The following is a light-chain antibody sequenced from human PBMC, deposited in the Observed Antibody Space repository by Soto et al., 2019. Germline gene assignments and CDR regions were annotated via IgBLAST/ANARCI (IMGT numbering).Light chain of an antibody. Sequence: QSVLTQPPSASGSPGQSVTISCTGTSSDVGGYNYVSWYQQHPGKAPKLMIYEVNKRPSGVPDRFSGSKSGNTASLTVSGVQAEDEADYYCSSYAGSSNPVVFGGGTKLTVL. CDR3: SSYAGSSNPVV. CDR2: EVN. CDR1: SSDVGGYNY. V-gene: IGLV2-8*01. J-gene: IGLJ2*01.